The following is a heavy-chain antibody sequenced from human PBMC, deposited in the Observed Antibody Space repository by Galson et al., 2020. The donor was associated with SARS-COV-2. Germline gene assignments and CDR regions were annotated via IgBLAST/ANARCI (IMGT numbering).Heavy chain of an antibody. CDR2: IHTSGST. CDR3: TRDMVWAGNYYYMDV. D-gene: IGHD2-8*01. V-gene: IGHV4-61*02. Sequence: SETLSLTCTVSGGSVSSGSYYWSWIRQPAGKGLECTGRIHTSGSTTYNPSLKSRVTISVDTSKNQSSLKLSSVTAADTAVYFCTRDMVWAGNYYYMDVWGKGTTVTISS. CDR1: GGSVSSGSYY. J-gene: IGHJ6*03.